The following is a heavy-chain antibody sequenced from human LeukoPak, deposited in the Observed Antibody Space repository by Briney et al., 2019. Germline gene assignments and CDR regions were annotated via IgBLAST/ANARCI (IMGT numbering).Heavy chain of an antibody. CDR3: ARSSIAVAINWFDP. CDR1: GYSISSGYY. J-gene: IGHJ5*02. Sequence: SETLSLTCTVSGYSISSGYYWGWIRQPPGKGLEWIGSIYHSGRTFYNPSLKSRVTMSVDTSRNQFSLKLSSVTAADTAVYYCARSSIAVAINWFDPWGQGTLVTVSS. V-gene: IGHV4-38-2*02. D-gene: IGHD6-19*01. CDR2: IYHSGRT.